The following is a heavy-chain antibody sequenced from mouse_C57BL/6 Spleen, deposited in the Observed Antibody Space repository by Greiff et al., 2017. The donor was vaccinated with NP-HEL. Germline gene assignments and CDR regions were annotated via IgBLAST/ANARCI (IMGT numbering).Heavy chain of an antibody. J-gene: IGHJ3*01. CDR2: INPNNGGT. CDR1: GYTFTDYY. Sequence: EVKLQQSGPELVKPGASVKISCKASGYTFTDYYMNWVKQSHGKSLEWIGDINPNNGGTSYNQKFKGKATLTVDKSSSTAYMELRSLTSEDSAVYYCARRGHWFAYWGQGTLVTVSA. CDR3: ARRGHWFAY. V-gene: IGHV1-26*01.